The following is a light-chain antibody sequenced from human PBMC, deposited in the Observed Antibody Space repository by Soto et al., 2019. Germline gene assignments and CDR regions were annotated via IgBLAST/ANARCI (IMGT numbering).Light chain of an antibody. CDR3: QVWDSDSDHQV. V-gene: IGLV3-21*04. Sequence: SYELTQSPSVSVAPGKTATITCGGDNIGGKTVHWYQQKPGQAPVLIIYYDTHRPSGIPARFSGSNSGSTATLTISRVEAGDEADYYCQVWDSDSDHQVFGTGTKLTVL. CDR2: YDT. CDR1: NIGGKT. J-gene: IGLJ1*01.